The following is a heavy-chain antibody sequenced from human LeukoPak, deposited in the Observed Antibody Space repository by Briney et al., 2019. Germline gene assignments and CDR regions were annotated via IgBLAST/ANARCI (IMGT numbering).Heavy chain of an antibody. CDR3: AKDGSIYPPPNWSDP. CDR2: ISGGGDST. CDR1: GFTFSNYA. Sequence: PGGSLRLSCGASGFTFSNYAMSWVRQAPGKGVEWVSHISGGGDSTYYADSVKGRFTISRDNSKNTLYLQMNGLRADDTALYYCAKDGSIYPPPNWSDPWGQGTLVTVSS. J-gene: IGHJ5*02. V-gene: IGHV3-23*01. D-gene: IGHD5/OR15-5a*01.